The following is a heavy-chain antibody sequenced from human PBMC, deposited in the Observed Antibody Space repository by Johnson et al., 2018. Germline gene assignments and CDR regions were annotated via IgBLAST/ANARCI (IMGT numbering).Heavy chain of an antibody. Sequence: QVQLVESGGGVVQPGRSLRLSCAASGFTFSSYGMHWVRQAPGKGLEGVAVISYDGSNKYYADSVKGRFTISRDNSKNTLYLQMNSLRAEDTAVYYCAKDLGNDXGDYXGFYGMDVWGQGTT. CDR1: GFTFSSYG. CDR2: ISYDGSNK. V-gene: IGHV3-30*18. J-gene: IGHJ6*02. D-gene: IGHD4-17*01. CDR3: AKDLGNDXGDYXGFYGMDV.